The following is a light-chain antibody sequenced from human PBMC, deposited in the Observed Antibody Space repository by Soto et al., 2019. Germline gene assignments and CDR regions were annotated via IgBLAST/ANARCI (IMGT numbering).Light chain of an antibody. CDR3: KQSKSFPLT. CDR2: AAS. CDR1: QGIDRW. J-gene: IGKJ4*01. Sequence: DIQMTQSPSSLSASLGGRVTITCRASQGIDRWLAWYQQKPGEAPKVLVYAASSLRSGVPSRFSGSGSGTDFSLTISSLHPEDLATYYCKQSKSFPLTFGGGTKVDIK. V-gene: IGKV1-12*01.